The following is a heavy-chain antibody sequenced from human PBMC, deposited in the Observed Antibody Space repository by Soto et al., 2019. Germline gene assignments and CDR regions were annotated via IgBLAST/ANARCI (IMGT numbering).Heavy chain of an antibody. J-gene: IGHJ5*02. CDR3: ARGGTSSAAAGWFDP. V-gene: IGHV2-5*02. D-gene: IGHD3-16*01. Sequence: QITLKESGPALVKPTQTLTLTCSFSGFSLTTAGMGVGWIRQPPGKAPEWVALVYWDDDKRYNPSLRSRLTITKDPSKNLVVVTLTDMDPVDTGTYYCARGGTSSAAAGWFDPWGQGILVTVSS. CDR2: VYWDDDK. CDR1: GFSLTTAGMG.